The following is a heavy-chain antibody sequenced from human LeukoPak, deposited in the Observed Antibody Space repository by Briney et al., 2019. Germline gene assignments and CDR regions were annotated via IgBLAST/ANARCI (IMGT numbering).Heavy chain of an antibody. CDR1: GFTFSSYW. D-gene: IGHD3-3*01. CDR3: ARGLLWSGYYNDRCYFDY. J-gene: IGHJ4*02. V-gene: IGHV3-74*01. Sequence: GGSLRLSCAASGFTFSSYWMHWVRQAPGKGLVWVSRINSDGSSTSYADSVKGRFTISRDNAKNTLYLQMNSLRAEDTAVYYCARGLLWSGYYNDRCYFDYWGQGTLVTVSS. CDR2: INSDGSST.